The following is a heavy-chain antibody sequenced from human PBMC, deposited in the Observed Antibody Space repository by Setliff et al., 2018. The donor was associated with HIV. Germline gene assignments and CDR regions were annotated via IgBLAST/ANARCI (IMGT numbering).Heavy chain of an antibody. CDR3: TIPASSLAPN. CDR2: IYYSGTT. Sequence: SETLSLTCTVSGGSISSYYWSWIRQPPGKGLEWIGSIYYSGTTYYNPSLQSRVIISVDTSNNQISLKLTSVTAADTAVYYCTIPASSLAPNWGRGTQVTVSS. J-gene: IGHJ4*02. CDR1: GGSISSYY. V-gene: IGHV4-59*05.